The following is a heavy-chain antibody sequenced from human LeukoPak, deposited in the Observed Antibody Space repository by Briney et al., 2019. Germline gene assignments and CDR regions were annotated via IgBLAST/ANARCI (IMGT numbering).Heavy chain of an antibody. J-gene: IGHJ4*02. CDR1: GGSISSSNYY. D-gene: IGHD5-18*01. CDR2: IYYRGST. CDR3: ARRGDSYAVFDY. V-gene: IGHV4-39*01. Sequence: PSETLSLTCTVSGGSISSSNYYWGWIRQPPGKGLEWIGSIYYRGSTYYNPSLKSRVTISVDTSKNQFSLKLSSVTAADTAVYYCARRGDSYAVFDYWGQGTLVTVPS.